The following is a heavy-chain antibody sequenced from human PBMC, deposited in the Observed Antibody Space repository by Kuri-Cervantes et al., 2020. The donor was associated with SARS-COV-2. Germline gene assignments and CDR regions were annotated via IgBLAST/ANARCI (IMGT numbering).Heavy chain of an antibody. CDR2: INSDGSST. V-gene: IGHV3-74*01. Sequence: GESLKISCAASGFTFSGYWMHWVRQAPGKGLVWVSRINSDGSSTSYADSVKGRFTISRDNAKNTLYLQMNSLRAEDTAVYYCARGGAYGDYFHYWGQGTLVTVSS. CDR3: ARGGAYGDYFHY. J-gene: IGHJ4*02. D-gene: IGHD4-17*01. CDR1: GFTFSGYW.